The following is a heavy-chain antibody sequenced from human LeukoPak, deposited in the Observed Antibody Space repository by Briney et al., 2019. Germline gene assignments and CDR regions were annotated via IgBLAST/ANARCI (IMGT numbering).Heavy chain of an antibody. V-gene: IGHV3-23*01. D-gene: IGHD5-24*01. Sequence: PGGSLRLSCAASALTFSSYAMSWVRQAPGKGLEWVSAIGGSGGSTNYADSVEGRFTISRDNSKNTLYLQMNSLRAEDTALYYCAKDRDGYMGAFDYWGQGTLVTVSS. CDR1: ALTFSSYA. J-gene: IGHJ4*02. CDR3: AKDRDGYMGAFDY. CDR2: IGGSGGST.